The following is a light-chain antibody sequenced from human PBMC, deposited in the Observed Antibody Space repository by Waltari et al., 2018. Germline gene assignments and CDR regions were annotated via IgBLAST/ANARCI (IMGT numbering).Light chain of an antibody. CDR1: RGPTRNV. Sequence: QLVLTQSPSASASLGSSVRLTCTLSRGPTRNVIAWHQQQPEKGPRYLMKVNRDGSHTKGDEIPDRFSGSSSGAERYLTISSLQSEDEADYYCQTGGHGTWVFGGGTKLTVL. CDR3: QTGGHGTWV. CDR2: VNRDGSH. V-gene: IGLV4-69*01. J-gene: IGLJ3*02.